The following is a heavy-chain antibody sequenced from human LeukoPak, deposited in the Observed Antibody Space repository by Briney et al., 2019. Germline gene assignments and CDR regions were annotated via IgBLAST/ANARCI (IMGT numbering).Heavy chain of an antibody. J-gene: IGHJ3*02. CDR1: GGTFSSYA. CDR2: IIPIFGTA. D-gene: IGHD4-17*01. V-gene: IGHV1-69*05. Sequence: ASVKVSCKASGGTFSSYAISWVRQAPGQGLEWMGGIIPIFGTANYAQKSQGRVTITTDESTSTAYMELSSLRSEDTAVYYCAREFPLTTVTTSAFDIWGQGTMVTVSS. CDR3: AREFPLTTVTTSAFDI.